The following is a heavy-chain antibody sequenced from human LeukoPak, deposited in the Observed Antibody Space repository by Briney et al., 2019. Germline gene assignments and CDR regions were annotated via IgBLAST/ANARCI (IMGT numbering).Heavy chain of an antibody. CDR2: IRSKAYGGTT. J-gene: IGHJ4*02. CDR3: TRDVLYYFDY. Sequence: GGSLGLSCTASGFTFGDYAMSWVRQAPGKGLEGVGFIRSKAYGGTTEYAASVKGRFTISRDDSKSIAYLQMNSLKTEDTAVYYCTRDVLYYFDYWGQGALVTVSS. CDR1: GFTFGDYA. V-gene: IGHV3-49*04.